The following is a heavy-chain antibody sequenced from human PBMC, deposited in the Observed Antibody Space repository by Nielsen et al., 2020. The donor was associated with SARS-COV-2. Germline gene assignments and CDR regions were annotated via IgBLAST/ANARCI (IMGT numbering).Heavy chain of an antibody. CDR2: VYPGDSDT. Sequence: GKSLKISCQGSGYNFATYWIAWVRQMPGKGLEWMGVVYPGDSDTRYGPSFQGQVIISFDKSITTAYLQWNSLQASDSAMYYCARLQSSTGGGMDVWGQGTAVTVSS. V-gene: IGHV5-51*01. D-gene: IGHD6-13*01. J-gene: IGHJ6*02. CDR3: ARLQSSTGGGMDV. CDR1: GYNFATYW.